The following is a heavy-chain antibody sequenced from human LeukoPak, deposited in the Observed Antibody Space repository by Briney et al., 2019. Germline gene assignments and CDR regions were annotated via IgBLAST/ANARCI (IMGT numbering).Heavy chain of an antibody. J-gene: IGHJ5*02. CDR3: AKDVYSSFTRDNWFDP. Sequence: GGSLRLSCAASGFTFSSYPMSWVRQAPGKGLEWVSALSGSGDNTYYADSVKGRFTISRDNSKNTLYLQMNSLRAEDTAVYYCAKDVYSSFTRDNWFDPWGQGTLVTVSS. CDR2: LSGSGDNT. D-gene: IGHD6-6*01. V-gene: IGHV3-23*01. CDR1: GFTFSSYP.